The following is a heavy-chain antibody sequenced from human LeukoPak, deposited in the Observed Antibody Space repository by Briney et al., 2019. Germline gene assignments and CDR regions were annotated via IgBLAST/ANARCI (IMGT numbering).Heavy chain of an antibody. CDR2: INPSGGST. D-gene: IGHD1-14*01. Sequence: GASVKVSCKASGGTFSSYAISWVRQAPGQGLEWMGIINPSGGSTSYAQKFQGRVTFTRNTAISTAYMELSSLTSEDTAVYYCAKHYQTTFDYWGQGTLVIVSS. CDR1: GGTFSSYA. V-gene: IGHV1-8*03. J-gene: IGHJ4*02. CDR3: AKHYQTTFDY.